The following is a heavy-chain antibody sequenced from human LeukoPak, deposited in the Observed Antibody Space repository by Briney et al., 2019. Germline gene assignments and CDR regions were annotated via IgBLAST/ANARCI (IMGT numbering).Heavy chain of an antibody. CDR1: GFTFSGSA. CDR3: TRYSVGFDY. D-gene: IGHD4-11*01. J-gene: IGHJ4*02. Sequence: GGSLRLSCVASGFTFSGSAVHWVRQASGKGLEWVGRIRSKANTYATAYVASVKGRFTISRDDSKNTAYLQMNSLKTEDTAVYYCTRYSVGFDYWGQGTLVTVSS. V-gene: IGHV3-73*01. CDR2: IRSKANTYAT.